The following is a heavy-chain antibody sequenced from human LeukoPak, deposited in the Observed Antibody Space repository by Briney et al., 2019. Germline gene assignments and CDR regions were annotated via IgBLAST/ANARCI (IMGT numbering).Heavy chain of an antibody. Sequence: SETLSLTCTVSGDSISSNTYYWGWIRQHPGKGLEWIGYIYYSGSTYYNPSLKSRVTISVDASKNQFSLKLSSVTAADTAVYYCATQRPQIFGVVSWFDPWGQGTLVTVSS. CDR3: ATQRPQIFGVVSWFDP. CDR1: GDSISSNTYY. D-gene: IGHD3-3*01. V-gene: IGHV4-31*03. CDR2: IYYSGST. J-gene: IGHJ5*02.